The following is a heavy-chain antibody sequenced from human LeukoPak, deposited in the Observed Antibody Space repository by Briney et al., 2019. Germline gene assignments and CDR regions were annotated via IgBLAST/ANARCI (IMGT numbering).Heavy chain of an antibody. D-gene: IGHD6-13*01. CDR3: AKARIASAGTGAFDV. J-gene: IGHJ3*01. CDR1: GFTVSSYG. V-gene: IGHV3-23*01. Sequence: PGGSLRLSCAASGFTVSSYGMTWVRQAPGKGLEWVSAFSATDGSEQYAESVKGRFTISRDNSKNSLYLQMNSLRDEDTAVYYCAKARIASAGTGAFDVWGQGTMVTVSS. CDR2: FSATDGSE.